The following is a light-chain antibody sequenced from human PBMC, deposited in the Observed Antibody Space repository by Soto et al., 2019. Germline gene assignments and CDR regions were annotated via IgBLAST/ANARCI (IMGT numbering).Light chain of an antibody. CDR2: GAS. J-gene: IGKJ1*01. Sequence: EMVLTQSPGTLSLSPGERATLSCRASQSVSSSLLAWYQQKPGQAPRLLIYGASSRATGIPDRFSGSGSGTDFTLTISRLEPEDFAVYYCQQYGSSPCTFGQGTKVEIK. V-gene: IGKV3-20*01. CDR3: QQYGSSPCT. CDR1: QSVSSSL.